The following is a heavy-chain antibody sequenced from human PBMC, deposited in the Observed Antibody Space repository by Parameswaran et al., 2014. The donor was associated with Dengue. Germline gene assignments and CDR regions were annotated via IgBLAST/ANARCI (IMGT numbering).Heavy chain of an antibody. J-gene: IGHJ4*02. CDR3: ARHEGPSGRKTFDY. CDR2: IYYSGST. D-gene: IGHD6-19*01. Sequence: VRQMPGKGLEWIGSIYYSGSTYYNPSLKSRVTISVDTSKNQFSLKLSSVTAADTAVYYCARHEGPSGRKTFDYWGQGTLVTVSS. V-gene: IGHV4-39*01.